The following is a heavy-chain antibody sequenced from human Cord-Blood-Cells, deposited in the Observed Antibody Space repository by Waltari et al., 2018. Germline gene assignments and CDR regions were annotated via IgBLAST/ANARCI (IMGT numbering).Heavy chain of an antibody. J-gene: IGHJ3*02. D-gene: IGHD2-8*02. CDR1: GYTFTSYE. V-gene: IGHV1-8*03. Sequence: QVQLVQSGAEVKKPGASVKVSCKASGYTFTSYEIHWVRQATGQGVEWMGWMNPYSGNTGYAQKFQCRLTITRNTAISTAYMELSSLRSEDTAVYYCARSSGYWAFDIWGQGTMVTVSS. CDR3: ARSSGYWAFDI. CDR2: MNPYSGNT.